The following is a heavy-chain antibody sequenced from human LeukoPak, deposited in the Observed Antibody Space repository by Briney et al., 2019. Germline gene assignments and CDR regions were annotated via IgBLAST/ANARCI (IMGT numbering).Heavy chain of an antibody. CDR3: AKDQRLIAVAAPIDY. V-gene: IGHV3-74*01. CDR2: INSDGSST. D-gene: IGHD6-19*01. J-gene: IGHJ4*02. Sequence: GGSLRLSCAASGFTFSSYWMHWVRQAPGKGLVWVSRINSDGSSTSYADSVKGRFTISRDNSKNTLYLQMNSLRAEDTAVYYCAKDQRLIAVAAPIDYWGQGTLVTVSS. CDR1: GFTFSSYW.